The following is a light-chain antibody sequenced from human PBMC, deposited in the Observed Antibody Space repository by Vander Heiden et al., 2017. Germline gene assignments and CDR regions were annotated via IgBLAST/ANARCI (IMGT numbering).Light chain of an antibody. CDR3: QQLNNYPLT. V-gene: IGKV1-9*01. CDR2: AAS. Sequence: DVQLSQPPSYLPASVGYRVTITGRASQDISNSLAWYQQKPEKAPKLLIYAASTLQTGVPSRFSGSGSGTDFTLTISSLQPEDFATYYCQQLNNYPLTFGGGTKVEIK. CDR1: QDISNS. J-gene: IGKJ4*01.